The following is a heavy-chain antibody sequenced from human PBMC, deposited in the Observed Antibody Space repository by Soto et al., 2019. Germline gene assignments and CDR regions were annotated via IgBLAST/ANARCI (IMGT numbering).Heavy chain of an antibody. V-gene: IGHV1-8*01. D-gene: IGHD1-20*01. Sequence: QVQLVQSGAEVKKPGASVKVSCKASGYSFSDYDINWVRQATGQGPEWVGWMNPNSGNTGYAQKLQGRVTMTRNTFINSAYIELSSLGSEDNAVYYCARDNRYNWNDEGWFDPWGQGTLVTVSS. CDR1: GYSFSDYD. CDR2: MNPNSGNT. J-gene: IGHJ5*02. CDR3: ARDNRYNWNDEGWFDP.